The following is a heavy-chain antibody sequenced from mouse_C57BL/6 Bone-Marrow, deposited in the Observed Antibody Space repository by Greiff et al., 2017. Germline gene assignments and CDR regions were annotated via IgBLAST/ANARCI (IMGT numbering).Heavy chain of an antibody. CDR1: GYTFTDYY. CDR2: INPNNGGT. CDR3: AREGHEYYFDY. V-gene: IGHV1-26*01. Sequence: EVQLQQSGPELVKPGASVKISCKASGYTFTDYYMNWVKQSHGKSLEWIGDINPNNGGTSYNQKFKGKATLTVDKSSSTAYMDLRSLTSEDSAVYYCAREGHEYYFDYWGQGTTLTVSA. D-gene: IGHD3-3*01. J-gene: IGHJ2*01.